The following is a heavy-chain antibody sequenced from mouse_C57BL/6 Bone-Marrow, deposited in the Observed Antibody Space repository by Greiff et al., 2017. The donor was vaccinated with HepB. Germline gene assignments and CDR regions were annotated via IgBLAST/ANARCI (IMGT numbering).Heavy chain of an antibody. Sequence: QVQLKQPGAELVKPGASVKLSCKASGYTFTSYWMQWVKQRPGQGLEWIGEIDPSDRYTNYNQKFKGKATLTADKSSSTAYMQLSSLTSEDSAVYYCALYLYAMDYWGQGTSVTVSS. V-gene: IGHV1-50*01. CDR3: ALYLYAMDY. J-gene: IGHJ4*01. CDR2: IDPSDRYT. D-gene: IGHD5-5*01. CDR1: GYTFTSYW.